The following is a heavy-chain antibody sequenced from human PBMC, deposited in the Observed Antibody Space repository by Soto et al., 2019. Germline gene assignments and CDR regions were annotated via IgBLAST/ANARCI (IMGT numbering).Heavy chain of an antibody. J-gene: IGHJ4*02. D-gene: IGHD5-12*01. Sequence: GRFLRLSFAASGFTFSSYIMNWVRQAPGKGLEWVSSISSSSSYIYYADSVKGRFTISRDNAKNSLYLQMNSLRAEDRAVYYGARSGYKPPADYWGQGTLVTVSS. CDR3: ARSGYKPPADY. CDR1: GFTFSSYI. V-gene: IGHV3-21*01. CDR2: ISSSSSYI.